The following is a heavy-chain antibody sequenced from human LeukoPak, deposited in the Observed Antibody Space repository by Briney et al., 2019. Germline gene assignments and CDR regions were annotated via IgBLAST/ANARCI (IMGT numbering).Heavy chain of an antibody. D-gene: IGHD3-22*01. CDR1: GFTFSSYG. Sequence: GGSLRLSCAASGFTFSSYGMSWVRQAPGKGLEWVSAISGSGGSTYYADSVKGRFTISRDNSKNTLYLQMNSLRAEDTAVYYCAKAGSSGYYGSSGYYRLYYFDYWGQGTLVTVSS. J-gene: IGHJ4*02. CDR2: ISGSGGST. V-gene: IGHV3-23*01. CDR3: AKAGSSGYYGSSGYYRLYYFDY.